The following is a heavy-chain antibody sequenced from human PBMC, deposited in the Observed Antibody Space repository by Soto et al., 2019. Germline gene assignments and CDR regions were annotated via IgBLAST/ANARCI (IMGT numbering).Heavy chain of an antibody. J-gene: IGHJ4*02. Sequence: QVPLVQSGAEVKKPGASVKVSCKASGYTFTSYAMHWVRQAPGQRLEWMGWINAGNGNTKYSQKFQGRVTITRDTSASTAYMELSSLRSEDTAVYYCARDRTTVGNFDYWGQGTLVTVSS. CDR1: GYTFTSYA. D-gene: IGHD4-17*01. CDR3: ARDRTTVGNFDY. CDR2: INAGNGNT. V-gene: IGHV1-3*01.